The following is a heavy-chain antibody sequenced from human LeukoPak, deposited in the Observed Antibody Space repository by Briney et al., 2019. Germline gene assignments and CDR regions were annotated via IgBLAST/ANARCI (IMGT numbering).Heavy chain of an antibody. V-gene: IGHV3-30*04. CDR2: MSYDGSNK. J-gene: IGHJ5*02. D-gene: IGHD2-2*01. Sequence: GRSLRLSCAASGFTFSSYALHWVRQAPGKGLEWVALMSYDGSNKYYADSVKGRFTISRDNSKNTLHLQMNSVRAEDTAIYYCARGDKQLLFNRNKGGFDPWGQGTLVTVSS. CDR1: GFTFSSYA. CDR3: ARGDKQLLFNRNKGGFDP.